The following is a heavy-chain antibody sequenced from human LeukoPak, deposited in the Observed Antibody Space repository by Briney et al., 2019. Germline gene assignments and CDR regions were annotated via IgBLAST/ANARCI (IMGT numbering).Heavy chain of an antibody. CDR2: ISTYNGHT. Sequence: GASVKVSCKASGYTFTTYALNWVRQAPGQGLEWLGLISTYNGHTMYAQKVQGRVTLTMDTSTSTAYLELSSLRFDDTAVYYCARDLRATLITGSGYWGQGTLVTVSS. CDR1: GYTFTTYA. V-gene: IGHV1-18*01. CDR3: ARDLRATLITGSGY. D-gene: IGHD3-9*01. J-gene: IGHJ4*02.